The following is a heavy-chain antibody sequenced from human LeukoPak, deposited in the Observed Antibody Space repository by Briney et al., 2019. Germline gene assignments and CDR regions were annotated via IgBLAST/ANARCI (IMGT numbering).Heavy chain of an antibody. CDR3: AKDRGVTAIPNHFDY. J-gene: IGHJ4*02. D-gene: IGHD2-21*02. CDR1: GFTFSSYA. CDR2: ISGRGGST. Sequence: GGSLRLSCAASGFTFSSYAMSWVRQAPGKGLEWVSAISGRGGSTYYADSVKGRFTISRDNSKNTLYLQMNSLRAEDTAVYYCAKDRGVTAIPNHFDYWGQGTLVTVSS. V-gene: IGHV3-23*01.